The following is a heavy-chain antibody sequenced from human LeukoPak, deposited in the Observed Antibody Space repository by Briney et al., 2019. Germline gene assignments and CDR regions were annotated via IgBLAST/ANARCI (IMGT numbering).Heavy chain of an antibody. CDR2: IKQDGSEE. Sequence: GGSLRLSCAASGFTFSSYWMSWVRQAPGKGLEWVANIKQDGSEEYYVDSVKGRFTISRDNDKNSLFLQMTSLRAEDTAVYYCARVGGRYSPLGYWGQGTLVTVSS. CDR3: ARVGGRYSPLGY. V-gene: IGHV3-7*01. J-gene: IGHJ4*02. D-gene: IGHD3-16*02. CDR1: GFTFSSYW.